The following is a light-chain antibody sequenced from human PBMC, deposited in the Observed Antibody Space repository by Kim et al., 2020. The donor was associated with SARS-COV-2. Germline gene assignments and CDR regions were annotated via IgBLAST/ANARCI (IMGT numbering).Light chain of an antibody. CDR3: CSYAGRYTYV. Sequence: GQSVTISCTGTSSDFGGYNYVSWYQQHPGKAPKLMIYDVSKRPSGVPDRFSGSKSGNTASLTVSGLQAEDEADYYCCSYAGRYTYVFGTGTKVTVL. CDR1: SSDFGGYNY. J-gene: IGLJ1*01. V-gene: IGLV2-11*01. CDR2: DVS.